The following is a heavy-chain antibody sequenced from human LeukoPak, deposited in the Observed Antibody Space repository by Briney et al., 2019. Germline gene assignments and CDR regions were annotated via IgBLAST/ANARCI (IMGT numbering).Heavy chain of an antibody. CDR1: GXTFSSYE. D-gene: IGHD6-19*01. V-gene: IGHV3-48*03. CDR3: VRGLGYSSGRDDY. J-gene: IGHJ4*02. Sequence: GGSLRLSCAASGXTFSSYEMNWVRQAPGKGLEWVSYISSSGSTIHYADSVKGRFTISRDNAKNSLYLQMNSLRAEDTAVYYCVRGLGYSSGRDDYWGQGTLVTVSS. CDR2: ISSSGSTI.